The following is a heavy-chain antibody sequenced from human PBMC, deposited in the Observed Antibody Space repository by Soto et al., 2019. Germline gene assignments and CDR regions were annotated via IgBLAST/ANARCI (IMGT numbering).Heavy chain of an antibody. V-gene: IGHV3-7*01. CDR3: ARVAYVDESFDY. D-gene: IGHD2-21*01. Sequence: GGSLRLSCAAPGFTFSSYWMTWVRQAPGKGLEWVANTKPDGSEKNYVGSVKGRFTISRDNAKNSLFLQMDSLRAEDTAVYYCARVAYVDESFDYWGQGTLVTVSS. CDR2: TKPDGSEK. J-gene: IGHJ4*02. CDR1: GFTFSSYW.